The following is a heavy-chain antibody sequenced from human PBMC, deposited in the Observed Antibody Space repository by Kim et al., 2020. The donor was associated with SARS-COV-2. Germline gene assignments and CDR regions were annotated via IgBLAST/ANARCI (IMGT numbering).Heavy chain of an antibody. CDR2: IKQDGSEK. J-gene: IGHJ6*02. CDR3: AREFQVGSSWYEWVAVAGFERAYYYGMDV. CDR1: GFTFSSYW. V-gene: IGHV3-7*01. D-gene: IGHD6-13*01. Sequence: GGSLRLSCAASGFTFSSYWMSWVRQAPGKGLEWVANIKQDGSEKYYVDSVKGRFTISRDNAKNSLYLQMNSLRAEDTAVYYCAREFQVGSSWYEWVAVAGFERAYYYGMDVWGQGTTVTVSS.